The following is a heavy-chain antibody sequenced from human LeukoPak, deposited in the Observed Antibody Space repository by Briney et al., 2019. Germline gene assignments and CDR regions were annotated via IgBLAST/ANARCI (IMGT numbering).Heavy chain of an antibody. V-gene: IGHV4-61*02. Sequence: SETLSLTCTVSGGSISSGSYYWSWIRQPAGKGLEWIGRIYTSGSTNYNPSLKSRVTISVDTSKNQFSLKLSSVTAADTAVYYCARVGGFVNWFDPWGQGTLVTVSS. D-gene: IGHD3-10*01. J-gene: IGHJ5*02. CDR3: ARVGGFVNWFDP. CDR2: IYTSGST. CDR1: GGSISSGSYY.